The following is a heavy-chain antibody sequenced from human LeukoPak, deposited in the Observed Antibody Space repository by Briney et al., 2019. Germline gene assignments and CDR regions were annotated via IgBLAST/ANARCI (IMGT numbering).Heavy chain of an antibody. Sequence: GGSLRLSCAASGITFSSYAMSWVRQAPGKGLEWVSAISASGGSTYYADSVKGRFTISRDNSKNTLYLQMNSLRAEDTAIYYCAPNWNLDYWGQGSPVTVSS. D-gene: IGHD1-1*01. CDR2: ISASGGST. V-gene: IGHV3-23*01. CDR1: GITFSSYA. J-gene: IGHJ4*02. CDR3: APNWNLDY.